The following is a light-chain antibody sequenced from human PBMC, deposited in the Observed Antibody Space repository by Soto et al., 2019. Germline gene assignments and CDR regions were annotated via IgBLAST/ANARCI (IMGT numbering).Light chain of an antibody. J-gene: IGKJ5*01. V-gene: IGKV1-5*03. CDR1: QSISVW. Sequence: DIQMTQSPSTLSASVGDRVTITCRASQSISVWLAWYQQKPGKAPKLLIYKASALESGVPSRFGGSGSGTEFTHTISSLQPEDFATYFCQQSYSSAITFGQGTRLEN. CDR2: KAS. CDR3: QQSYSSAIT.